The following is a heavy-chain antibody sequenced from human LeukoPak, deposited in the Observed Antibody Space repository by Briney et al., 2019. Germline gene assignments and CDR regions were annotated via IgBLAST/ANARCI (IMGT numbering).Heavy chain of an antibody. CDR2: ISSLSGTI. CDR3: ARDRGGSYPYYFDY. Sequence: GGSLRLSCAASGFTFSSYSMNWVRQAPGEGLEWVSYISSLSGTIYYADSVKGRFTISRDNAKNSLYLQMDSLRAEDTAVYYCARDRGGSYPYYFDYWGQGTLVTVSS. D-gene: IGHD1-26*01. V-gene: IGHV3-48*01. CDR1: GFTFSSYS. J-gene: IGHJ4*02.